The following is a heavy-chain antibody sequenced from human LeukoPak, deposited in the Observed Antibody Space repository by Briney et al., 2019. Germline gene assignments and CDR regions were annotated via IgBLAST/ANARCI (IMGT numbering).Heavy chain of an antibody. V-gene: IGHV3-66*01. J-gene: IGHJ4*02. D-gene: IGHD3-22*01. CDR3: AREDYYFDSSGTHYFDY. Sequence: GGSLRLSCAASGFTVRSNYMSWVRQAPGKGLEWVSVIYSGGSTYHADSVKGRFTISRDDSKNTLFLQMNSLRAEDTAVYYCAREDYYFDSSGTHYFDYWGQGTLVTVSS. CDR2: IYSGGST. CDR1: GFTVRSNY.